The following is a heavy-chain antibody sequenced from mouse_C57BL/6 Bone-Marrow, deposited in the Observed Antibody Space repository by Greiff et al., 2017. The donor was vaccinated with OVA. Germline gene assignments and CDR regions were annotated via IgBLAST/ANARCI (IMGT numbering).Heavy chain of an antibody. CDR2: IYPRSGNT. J-gene: IGHJ1*03. D-gene: IGHD1-1*01. V-gene: IGHV1-81*01. CDR3: APLLRYWYCDV. CDR1: GYTFTSYG. Sequence: QVQLKESGAELARPGASVKLSCKASGYTFTSYGISWVKQRTGQGLEWIGEIYPRSGNTYYNEKFKGKATLTADKSSSTAYMELRSLTSEDSAVYFCAPLLRYWYCDVWGTGTTVTVSS.